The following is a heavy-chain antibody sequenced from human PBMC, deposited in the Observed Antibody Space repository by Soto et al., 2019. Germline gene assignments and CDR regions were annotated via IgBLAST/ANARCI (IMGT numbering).Heavy chain of an antibody. J-gene: IGHJ4*02. CDR2: ISYDGSNK. D-gene: IGHD2-15*01. CDR1: GFTFSSYG. V-gene: IGHV3-30*18. CDR3: AKETYSGPLDY. Sequence: QVQLVESGGGVIQHGRSLRLSCSASGFTFSSYGMHWVRQAPGKGLEWVAVISYDGSNKYYADSVKGRFTISRDNSKNTLYLQMNSLRAEDTAVYYCAKETYSGPLDYWGQGTLVTVSS.